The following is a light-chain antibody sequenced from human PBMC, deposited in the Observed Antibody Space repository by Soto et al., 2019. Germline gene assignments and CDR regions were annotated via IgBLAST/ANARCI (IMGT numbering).Light chain of an antibody. V-gene: IGLV2-11*01. CDR1: SSDVCGYNY. CDR3: CSYAGSFYV. CDR2: GVS. Sequence: QSALTQPRSVSGSPGQSVTVSCTGTSSDVCGYNYVSWYQQHPDKAPKLVIYGVSERPSGVPDRLSGSKSGNTASLTISGLQAEDEADYYCCSYAGSFYVFGTGTKVTVL. J-gene: IGLJ1*01.